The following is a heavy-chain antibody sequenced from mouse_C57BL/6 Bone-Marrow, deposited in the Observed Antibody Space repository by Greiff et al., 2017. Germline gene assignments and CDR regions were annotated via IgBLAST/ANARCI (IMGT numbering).Heavy chain of an antibody. J-gene: IGHJ4*01. CDR1: GYTFTGYW. Sequence: QVQLQQSGAELMKPGASVKLSCKATGYTFTGYWIEWVKQRPGHGLEWIGEILPGSGSTNYNEKFKGKAKFTADTSSNTAYMQLSSLSTEDSAIYYCARKGDYYGSSPYYYAMDYWGPGTSVTVSS. CDR3: ARKGDYYGSSPYYYAMDY. V-gene: IGHV1-9*01. D-gene: IGHD1-1*01. CDR2: ILPGSGST.